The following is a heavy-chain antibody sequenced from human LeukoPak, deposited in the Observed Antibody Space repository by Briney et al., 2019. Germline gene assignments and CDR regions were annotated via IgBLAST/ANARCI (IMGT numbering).Heavy chain of an antibody. Sequence: SETLSLTCAVYGGSFSGYYWSWIRQPPGKGLEWIGEINHSGSTNYNPSLKSRVTISVDTSKNQFSLKLSSVTAADTAVYYCARETRYFDWLAILGYWGQGTLVTVSS. J-gene: IGHJ4*02. D-gene: IGHD3-9*01. CDR1: GGSFSGYY. CDR3: ARETRYFDWLAILGY. V-gene: IGHV4-34*01. CDR2: INHSGST.